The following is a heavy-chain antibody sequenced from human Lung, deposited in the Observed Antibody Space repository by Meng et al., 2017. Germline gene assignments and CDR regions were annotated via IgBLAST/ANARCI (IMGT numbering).Heavy chain of an antibody. V-gene: IGHV4-34*01. CDR1: GGSFSDYY. Sequence: QLQLQQWGAGLLKPSETLSLTFVVSGGSFSDYYWSWIRQPPGKGLEWIGEINHSGSTNYNPSLESRATISVDTSQNNLSLKLSSVTAADSAVYYCARGPTTMAHDFDYWGQGTLVTVSS. CDR3: ARGPTTMAHDFDY. D-gene: IGHD4-11*01. CDR2: INHSGST. J-gene: IGHJ4*02.